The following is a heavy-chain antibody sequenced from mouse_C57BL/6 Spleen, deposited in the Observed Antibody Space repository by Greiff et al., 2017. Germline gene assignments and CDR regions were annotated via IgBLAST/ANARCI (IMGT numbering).Heavy chain of an antibody. CDR1: GYTFTSYW. Sequence: VQLQQPGAELVKPGASVKMSCKASGYTFTSYWITWVKQRPGPGLEWIGDIYPGSGGTNYNEKFKSKATLTVDTSSSTAYMPSSRMTSEDAVVYYCTRWNLARDYWGQGTSVTVSS. CDR3: TRWNLARDY. J-gene: IGHJ4*01. V-gene: IGHV1-55*01. CDR2: IYPGSGGT.